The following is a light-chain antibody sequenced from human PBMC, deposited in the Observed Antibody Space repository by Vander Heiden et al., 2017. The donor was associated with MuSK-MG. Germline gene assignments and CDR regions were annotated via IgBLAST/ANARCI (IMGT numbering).Light chain of an antibody. J-gene: IGKJ5*01. V-gene: IGKV1-33*01. CDR1: QDISNY. Sequence: DIQMTQSPSSLSASVGDRVTITCQASQDISNYLNWYQQTPGKAPKLLIYDASNLETGVPSRFSGSGSGTDFTFTISMLQPEDIATYYCQQYDKLPPITFGQGRRLEIK. CDR2: DAS. CDR3: QQYDKLPPIT.